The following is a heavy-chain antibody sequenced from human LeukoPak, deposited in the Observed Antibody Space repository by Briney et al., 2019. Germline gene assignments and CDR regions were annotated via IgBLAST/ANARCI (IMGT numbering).Heavy chain of an antibody. CDR2: ISANSGNT. J-gene: IGHJ4*02. V-gene: IGHV3-23*01. CDR1: GFEFNNYV. Sequence: GGSLRLSCAASGFEFNNYVMNWVRLAPGRGLEWVSGISANSGNTYFADSVKGRFTISRDNSKNTLYLQMNSLRAEDTAVYYCAKKGYYDGSGYYMYYFDHWGQGTLVTVSS. CDR3: AKKGYYDGSGYYMYYFDH. D-gene: IGHD3-22*01.